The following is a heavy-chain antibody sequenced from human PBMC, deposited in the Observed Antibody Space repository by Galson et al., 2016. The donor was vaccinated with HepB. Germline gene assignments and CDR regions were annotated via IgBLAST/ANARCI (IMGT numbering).Heavy chain of an antibody. D-gene: IGHD6-19*01. CDR1: GDSVSSNTAA. J-gene: IGHJ6*02. CDR2: TYYMSKWYN. V-gene: IGHV6-1*01. CDR3: ARVVAATSRPFYHGLDV. Sequence: CAISGDSVSSNTAAWSWIRQSPSRGLEWLGRTYYMSKWYNDYAVSVKSRVTIEPDTPKNQFSVHLKDVTPEDTAVYYCARVVAATSRPFYHGLDVWGQGTAVTVSS.